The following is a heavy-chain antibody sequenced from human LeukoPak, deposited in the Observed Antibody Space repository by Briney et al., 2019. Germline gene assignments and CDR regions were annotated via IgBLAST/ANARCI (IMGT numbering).Heavy chain of an antibody. CDR1: GYTFTGYY. V-gene: IGHV1-2*02. CDR2: INLNSGAT. D-gene: IGHD1-26*01. CDR3: ARDRGSFFRESCDY. Sequence: ASVKVSCKASGYTFTGYYMHWVRQAPGQGLEWMGWINLNSGATNYAQKFQGRVTMTRDTSISTAYMELSSLSSDDTAVYYCARDRGSFFRESCDYWGQGTLVTVSS. J-gene: IGHJ4*02.